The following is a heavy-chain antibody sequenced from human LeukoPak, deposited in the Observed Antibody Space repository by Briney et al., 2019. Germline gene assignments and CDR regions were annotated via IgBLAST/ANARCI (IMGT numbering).Heavy chain of an antibody. CDR2: IYPGDSDT. D-gene: IGHD5-24*01. CDR3: ARTVEMATIHSFDY. CDR1: GYSFTSYW. V-gene: IGHV5-51*01. Sequence: EESLKISCKGSGYSFTSYWIGWVRQMPGKGLEWMGIIYPGDSDTRYSPSFQGQVAISADKSISTAYLQWSSLKASDTAMYYCARTVEMATIHSFDYWGQGTLVTVSS. J-gene: IGHJ4*02.